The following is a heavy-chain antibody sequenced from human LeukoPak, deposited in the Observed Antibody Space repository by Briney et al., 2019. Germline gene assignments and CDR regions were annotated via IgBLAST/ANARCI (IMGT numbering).Heavy chain of an antibody. D-gene: IGHD6-19*01. V-gene: IGHV4-59*13. Sequence: SETLSLTCTVSGGSISSYDWSWIRHPPVKGLEWVGYIYYSGSTNYTLSLKSRVPISVDTSKNQFSLKLSSVTAADTAVYYCARNVYSSGFFDRWGQGTLVTVSS. J-gene: IGHJ4*02. CDR1: GGSISSYD. CDR3: ARNVYSSGFFDR. CDR2: IYYSGST.